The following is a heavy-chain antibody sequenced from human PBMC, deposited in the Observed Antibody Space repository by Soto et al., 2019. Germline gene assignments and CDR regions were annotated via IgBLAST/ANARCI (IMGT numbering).Heavy chain of an antibody. J-gene: IGHJ5*02. CDR2: IYYSGST. CDR1: GGSISSSSYY. CDR3: ARQIPWLVYGEDRNNWFDP. V-gene: IGHV4-39*01. Sequence: LSLTCTVSGGSISSSSYYWGWIRQPPGKGLEWIGSIYYSGSTYYNPSLKSRVTISVDTSKNQFSLKLSSVTAADTAVYYCARQIPWLVYGEDRNNWFDPWGQGTLVTVSS. D-gene: IGHD3-9*01.